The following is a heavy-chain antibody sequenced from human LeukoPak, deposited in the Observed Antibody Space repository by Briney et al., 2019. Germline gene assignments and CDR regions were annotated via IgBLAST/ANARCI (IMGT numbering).Heavy chain of an antibody. CDR2: INPNSGGT. V-gene: IGHV1-2*02. Sequence: RASVKVSCKASGYTFTGYYMHWVRQAPGQGLEWMGWINPNSGGTNYAQKFQGRVTMTRDTSISTAYMELSSLRSDDTAVYYCAREKGFGELLFDYWGQGTLVTVSS. D-gene: IGHD3-10*01. CDR3: AREKGFGELLFDY. J-gene: IGHJ4*02. CDR1: GYTFTGYY.